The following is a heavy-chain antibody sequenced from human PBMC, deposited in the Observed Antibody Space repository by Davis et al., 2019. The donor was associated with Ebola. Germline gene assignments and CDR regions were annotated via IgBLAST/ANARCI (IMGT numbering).Heavy chain of an antibody. CDR1: GDSVFGKNGA. CDR2: TYYTSKWHN. Sequence: PSETLSLTCAISGDSVFGKNGAWNWIRQSPSRGLEWLGRTYYTSKWHNDYGESVKSRITTNPDTSTNQLSLQLNSVTPEDTAVYYCVRGWGRSGLDVWGQGTTVTVSS. J-gene: IGHJ6*02. D-gene: IGHD3-16*01. CDR3: VRGWGRSGLDV. V-gene: IGHV6-1*01.